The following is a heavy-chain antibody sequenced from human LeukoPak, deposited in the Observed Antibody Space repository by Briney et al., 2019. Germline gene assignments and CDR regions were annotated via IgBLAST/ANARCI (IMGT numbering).Heavy chain of an antibody. V-gene: IGHV4-34*01. CDR3: AGGARGLWLLLY. Sequence: SETLSLTCAVYGGSFSGYYWSWIRQPPGKGLEWIGEINHSGSTNYNPSLKSRVTISVDTSKNQFSLKLSSVTAADTAVYYCAGGARGLWLLLYWGQGTLVTVSS. CDR1: GGSFSGYY. CDR2: INHSGST. J-gene: IGHJ4*02. D-gene: IGHD5-18*01.